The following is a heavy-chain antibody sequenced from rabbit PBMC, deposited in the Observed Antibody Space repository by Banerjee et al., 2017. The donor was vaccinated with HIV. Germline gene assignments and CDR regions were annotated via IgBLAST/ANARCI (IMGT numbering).Heavy chain of an antibody. D-gene: IGHD3-1*01. CDR1: GFTISTTYW. CDR2: IDTGSSSSS. CDR3: GRDPGWNFGL. J-gene: IGHJ4*01. V-gene: IGHV1S45*01. Sequence: QEQLEESGGGLVKPEGSLTLTCKASGFTISTTYWICWVRQAPGKGLEWIACIDTGSSSSSYYASWAKGRFTISKTSSTTVTLQMTSLTAADTATYFCGRDPGWNFGLWGPGTLVTVS.